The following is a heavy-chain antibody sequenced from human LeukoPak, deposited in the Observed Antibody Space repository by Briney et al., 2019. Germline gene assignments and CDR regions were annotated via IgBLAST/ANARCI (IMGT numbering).Heavy chain of an antibody. V-gene: IGHV5-51*01. CDR2: IYPGDADT. CDR3: ARLRGDSSPLY. CDR1: GDSFTNFW. Sequence: GESLKISCQGSGDSFTNFWIGWWRQPPGKGREWMGIIYPGDADTTYSPSFQGQVTISADRSISTVYLQWSSLQASDTAMHYCARLRGDSSPLYWGQGTLVTVSS. D-gene: IGHD6-13*01. J-gene: IGHJ4*02.